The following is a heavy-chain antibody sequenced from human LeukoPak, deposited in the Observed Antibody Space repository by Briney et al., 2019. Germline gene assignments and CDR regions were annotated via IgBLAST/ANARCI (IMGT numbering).Heavy chain of an antibody. D-gene: IGHD5-18*01. V-gene: IGHV4-59*08. Sequence: SETLSLTCTVSGGSISSYYWTWIRQPPGKGLEWIGYIYYSGSTNYNPSLKSRVTISVDTSKNQFSLKLSSVTAADTAVYYCARQVDTPHHYFDCWGQGTLVTVSS. J-gene: IGHJ4*02. CDR3: ARQVDTPHHYFDC. CDR2: IYYSGST. CDR1: GGSISSYY.